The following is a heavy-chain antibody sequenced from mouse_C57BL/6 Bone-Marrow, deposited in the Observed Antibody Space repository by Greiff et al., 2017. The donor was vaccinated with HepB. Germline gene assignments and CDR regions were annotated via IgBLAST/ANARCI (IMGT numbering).Heavy chain of an antibody. CDR2: ISSGGGYT. CDR1: GFTFSSYG. Sequence: EVQRVESGGDLVKPGGSLKLSCAASGFTFSSYGMSWVRQTPDKRLEWVATISSGGGYTYYPDSVKGRFTISRDNAKNTLYLQMSSLKSEDTAMYYCARPPFAYWGQGTLVTVSA. CDR3: ARPPFAY. J-gene: IGHJ3*01. V-gene: IGHV5-6*01.